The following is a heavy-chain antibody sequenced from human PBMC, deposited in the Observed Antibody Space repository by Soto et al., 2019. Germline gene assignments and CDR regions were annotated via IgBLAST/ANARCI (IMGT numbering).Heavy chain of an antibody. V-gene: IGHV3-9*01. CDR2: ISWDSGII. CDR1: GFTFDNYA. CDR3: AKDAAYYFDY. D-gene: IGHD6-25*01. Sequence: GGSLRLSCAASGFTFDNYAMHWVRQAPGKGLEWVSGISWDSGIIDYADSVRGRFTISRDNARNSLYLRMSSLRPEDTALYYCAKDAAYYFDYWGQGTLVTVSS. J-gene: IGHJ4*02.